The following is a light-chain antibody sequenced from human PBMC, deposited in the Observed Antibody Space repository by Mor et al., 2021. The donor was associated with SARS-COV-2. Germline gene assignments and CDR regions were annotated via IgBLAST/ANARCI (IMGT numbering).Light chain of an antibody. V-gene: IGKV3-20*01. Sequence: RSVAWYQQKPGQPPRLLIFDASSRPTGIPDRFSVSGSGTDFTLTISRVEPEDFAVYHCHQFGSSVFSFGQGSRL. J-gene: IGKJ2*01. CDR1: RS. CDR3: HQFGSSVFS. CDR2: DAS.